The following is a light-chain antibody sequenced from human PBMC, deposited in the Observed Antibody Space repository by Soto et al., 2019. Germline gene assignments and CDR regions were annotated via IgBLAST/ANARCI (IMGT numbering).Light chain of an antibody. CDR3: QQYSISST. Sequence: EIVLTQSPATLSLSPGERATLSCRASQRVSSSSLAWYQHKPGQSPRLLIFGVSSRATDIPDRFSGSGSGTDFTLTTNRLEPEDFAVYFCQQYSISSTFGQGTKVDIK. CDR2: GVS. V-gene: IGKV3-20*01. CDR1: QRVSSSS. J-gene: IGKJ1*01.